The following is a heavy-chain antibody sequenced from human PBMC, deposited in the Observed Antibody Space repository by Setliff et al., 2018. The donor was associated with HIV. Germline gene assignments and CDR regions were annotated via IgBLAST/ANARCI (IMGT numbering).Heavy chain of an antibody. CDR2: INQDGSEK. V-gene: IGHV3-7*01. Sequence: PGGSLRLSCAASGFTFSSYWVSWVRQAPGKGLEWVANINQDGSEKYYVDSVKGRFTISRDNAKNSLYRQMNSLRAEDTAVYYCATRVVVAATLVAYDYWGQGTLVTVSS. CDR1: GFTFSSYW. J-gene: IGHJ4*02. CDR3: ATRVVVAATLVAYDY. D-gene: IGHD2-15*01.